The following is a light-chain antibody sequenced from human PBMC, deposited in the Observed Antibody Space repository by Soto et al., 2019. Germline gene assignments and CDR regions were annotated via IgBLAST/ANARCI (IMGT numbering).Light chain of an antibody. CDR2: DAS. Sequence: IQLTQSPSSLSASVGDKVTISCRASHAINSALAWCQQRPGKAPMVLIYDASILESGVPPRFSGSGSGTAITLTISSLQADDFASYYCQQFNSYPLTVGGGTKVEIE. V-gene: IGKV1-13*02. CDR1: HAINSA. CDR3: QQFNSYPLT. J-gene: IGKJ4*01.